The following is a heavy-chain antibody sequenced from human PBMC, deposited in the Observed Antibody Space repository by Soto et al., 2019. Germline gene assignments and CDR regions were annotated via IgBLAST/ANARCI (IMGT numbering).Heavy chain of an antibody. D-gene: IGHD3-3*01. CDR1: GFTFSSYA. CDR3: AKKGSYDFWSGYPSLYYFDY. V-gene: IGHV3-23*01. CDR2: ITGSGGST. Sequence: EVQLLKSRGGLVQPGGSLRLSCAASGFTFSSYAMSWVRHAPGKGLEWVSAITGSGGSTYYADSVKGRFTISRDNSKYTLYLQMNSLRAEDTAVYYCAKKGSYDFWSGYPSLYYFDYWGQGTLVTVSS. J-gene: IGHJ4*02.